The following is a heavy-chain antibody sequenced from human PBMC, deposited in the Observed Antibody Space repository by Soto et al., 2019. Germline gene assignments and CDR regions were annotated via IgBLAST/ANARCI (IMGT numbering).Heavy chain of an antibody. Sequence: PSETLSLTCAVYGGSFSGYYWSWIRQPPGKGLEWIGEINHSGSTNYNPSLKSRVTISVDTSKNQFSLKLSSVTAADTAVYYCARVRGYCSSTSCYIGGGYFDPWGQGTLVTVSS. V-gene: IGHV4-34*01. CDR2: INHSGST. D-gene: IGHD2-2*01. CDR1: GGSFSGYY. CDR3: ARVRGYCSSTSCYIGGGYFDP. J-gene: IGHJ4*02.